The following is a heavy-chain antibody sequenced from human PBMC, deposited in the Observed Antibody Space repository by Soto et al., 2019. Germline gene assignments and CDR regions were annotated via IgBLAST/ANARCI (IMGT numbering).Heavy chain of an antibody. CDR2: VSTSGNV. D-gene: IGHD3-3*01. V-gene: IGHV4-4*07. Sequence: LSLTCTVSGGSLTKYYWSWIRQPAGKGLEWIGRVSTSGNVVSKASLRSRLTMSVDTSKNQFSLRLTSVNAADTAVYYCARDNNDSWSLYPLAFDYWGPGALLTVYS. J-gene: IGHJ4*02. CDR3: ARDNNDSWSLYPLAFDY. CDR1: GGSLTKYY.